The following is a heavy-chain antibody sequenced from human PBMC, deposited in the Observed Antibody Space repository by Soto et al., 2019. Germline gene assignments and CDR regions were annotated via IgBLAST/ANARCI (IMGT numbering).Heavy chain of an antibody. CDR2: IIPIFGTA. J-gene: IGHJ5*02. CDR1: GGTFSSYA. V-gene: IGHV1-69*13. D-gene: IGHD2-15*01. Sequence: ASVKVSCKASGGTFSSYAISWVRQAPGQGLEWMGGIIPIFGTANYAQKFQGRVTITADESTSTAYMELSSLRSEDTAVYYCARGGGRSPRPVFWFDPWGQGTLVTVSS. CDR3: ARGGGRSPRPVFWFDP.